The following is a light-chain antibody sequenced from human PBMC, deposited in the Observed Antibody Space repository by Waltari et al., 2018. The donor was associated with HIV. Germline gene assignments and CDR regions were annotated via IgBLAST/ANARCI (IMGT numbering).Light chain of an antibody. V-gene: IGLV1-44*01. J-gene: IGLJ3*02. CDR2: SSK. CDR3: ATWDDSLNGRV. Sequence: QSMLTQPPSASGTPGQRVTISCSGSSSNIGRNTVNWYQQLPGTAPKLLIYSSKRRPSGVPDRFSGSKSGTSASLAISGLQSEDEADYYCATWDDSLNGRVFGGGTKLTVL. CDR1: SSNIGRNT.